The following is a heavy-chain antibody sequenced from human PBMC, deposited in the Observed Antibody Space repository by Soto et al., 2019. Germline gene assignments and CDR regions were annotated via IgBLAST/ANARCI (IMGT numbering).Heavy chain of an antibody. CDR1: GYTLTSYA. CDR3: ARDLSVPEVVTLTEF. CDR2: INAGNGNT. D-gene: IGHD3-22*01. Sequence: ASVKVSCKASGYTLTSYAMHWVRQAPGQRLEWMGWINAGNGNTKYSQKFQGRVTITRDTSASTAYMELSSLRSEDTAVCYCARDLSVPEVVTLTEFWGQGTLVTVSS. V-gene: IGHV1-3*01. J-gene: IGHJ4*02.